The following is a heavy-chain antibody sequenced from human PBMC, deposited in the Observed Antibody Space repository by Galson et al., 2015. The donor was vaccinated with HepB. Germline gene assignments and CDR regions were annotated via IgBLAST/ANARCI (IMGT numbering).Heavy chain of an antibody. CDR3: ARRPGITGWYFYYMDV. Sequence: SLRLSCAASGFTFSSHSMYWVRQAPGKGLEWVSFISSSSSYIYYADSVKGRFTISRDNAKRSLYLQMNSLRAEDTAVYYCARRPGITGWYFYYMDVWGKGTTVPVPS. V-gene: IGHV3-21*01. CDR1: GFTFSSHS. J-gene: IGHJ6*03. CDR2: ISSSSSYI. D-gene: IGHD1-20*01.